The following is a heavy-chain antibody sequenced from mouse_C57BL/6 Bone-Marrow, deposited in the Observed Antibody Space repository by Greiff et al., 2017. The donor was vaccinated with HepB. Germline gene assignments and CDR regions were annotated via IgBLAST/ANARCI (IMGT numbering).Heavy chain of an antibody. J-gene: IGHJ4*01. CDR3: ARSFYYGSVYAMDY. V-gene: IGHV1-12*01. D-gene: IGHD1-1*01. CDR1: GYTFTSYN. CDR2: IYPGNGDT. Sequence: SGAELVRPGASVKMSCKASGYTFTSYNMHWVKQTPRQGLEWIGAIYPGNGDTSYNQKFKGKATLTVDKSSSTAYMQLSSLTSEDSAVYFSARSFYYGSVYAMDYWGQGTSVTVSS.